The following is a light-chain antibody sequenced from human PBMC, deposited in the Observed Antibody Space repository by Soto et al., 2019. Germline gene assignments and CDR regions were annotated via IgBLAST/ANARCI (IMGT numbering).Light chain of an antibody. CDR1: QSVSSN. CDR3: QPYINPART. CDR2: GAS. J-gene: IGKJ1*01. Sequence: EIVMTQSPATLSVSPGERATLSCRASQSVSSNLAWYQQKPGQAPRLLIYGASTRATGIPARFSGSGSGTEFTLTISSLQSEDFVVYNGQPYINPARTFGEGTKLAIK. V-gene: IGKV3-15*01.